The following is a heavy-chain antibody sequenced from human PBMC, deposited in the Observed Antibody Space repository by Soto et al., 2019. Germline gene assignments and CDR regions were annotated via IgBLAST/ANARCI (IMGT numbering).Heavy chain of an antibody. V-gene: IGHV1-46*03. J-gene: IGHJ3*01. Sequence: QVHLVQSGAEVKKPGASVKVYCKASGYSLSPYYMHWVRQAPGQGLEWMAIINPNGGSTKNAQKLQGRVTVTRDTSTSTVYTELSRLTSEDTATYYCATYCGCDTCPPGPWKWGQGTMVTVSS. CDR3: ATYCGCDTCPPGPWK. CDR1: GYSLSPYY. D-gene: IGHD2-21*01. CDR2: INPNGGST.